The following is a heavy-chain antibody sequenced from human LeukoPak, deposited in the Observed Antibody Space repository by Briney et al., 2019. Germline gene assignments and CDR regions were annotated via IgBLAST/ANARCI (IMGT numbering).Heavy chain of an antibody. Sequence: GGSLRLSXAASGFTFSSYAMSWVRQPPGKGLEWVSAISGSGGSTYYADSVKGRFTISRDNSKKTLYLQMNSLRAEDTAVYYCAKDEGHCSSTSCPYYFDYWGQGTLVTVSS. J-gene: IGHJ4*02. CDR2: ISGSGGST. V-gene: IGHV3-23*01. D-gene: IGHD2-2*01. CDR1: GFTFSSYA. CDR3: AKDEGHCSSTSCPYYFDY.